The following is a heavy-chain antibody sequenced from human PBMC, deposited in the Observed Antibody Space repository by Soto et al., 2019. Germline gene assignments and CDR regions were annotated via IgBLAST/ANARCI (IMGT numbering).Heavy chain of an antibody. V-gene: IGHV4-59*01. CDR2: IYYSGST. CDR3: ARATVVVAATGGNWFDP. J-gene: IGHJ5*02. CDR1: CGSIISYY. Sequence: SETLSLTCTFSCGSIISYYWSWIRQPPGKGLEWIGYIYYSGSTNYNPSLKSRVTISVDTSKNQFSLKLSSVTAADTAVYYCARATVVVAATGGNWFDPWGQGTLVTVSS. D-gene: IGHD2-15*01.